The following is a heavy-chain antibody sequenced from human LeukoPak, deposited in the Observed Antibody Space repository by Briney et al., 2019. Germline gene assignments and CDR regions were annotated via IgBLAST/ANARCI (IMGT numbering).Heavy chain of an antibody. V-gene: IGHV1-2*02. D-gene: IGHD1-26*01. J-gene: IGHJ4*02. CDR3: ARVFPWELSHYFDY. CDR1: GYTFTGYY. CDR2: INPNSGGT. Sequence: ASVKVSCKAPGYTFTGYYMHWVRQAPGQGLEWMGWINPNSGGTNYAQKFQGRVTMTRDTSISTAYMELSRLRSDDTAVYYCARVFPWELSHYFDYWGQGTLVTVSS.